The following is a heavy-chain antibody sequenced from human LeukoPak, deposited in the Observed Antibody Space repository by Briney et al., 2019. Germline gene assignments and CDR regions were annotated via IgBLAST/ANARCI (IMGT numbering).Heavy chain of an antibody. CDR3: ARPQRGYSYGRNPYFDY. D-gene: IGHD5-18*01. V-gene: IGHV5-51*01. CDR2: IYPGDSDT. CDR1: GYSFSNYW. Sequence: GESLKISCKGSGYSFSNYWIGWVRQMPGKGLEWMGIIYPGDSDTRYSPSFQGQVTISADKSISTAYLQWSSLKASDTAMYYCARPQRGYSYGRNPYFDYWGQGTLVTVSS. J-gene: IGHJ4*02.